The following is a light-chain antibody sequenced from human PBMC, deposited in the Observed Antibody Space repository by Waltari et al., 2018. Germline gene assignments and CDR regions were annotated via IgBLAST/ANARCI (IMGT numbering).Light chain of an antibody. Sequence: DIQMTQSPSSLSASVGDRVNITCRASQSISSYLSWYQQKPGRAPKLLIYAASSLESGVPSRFSGSGSGRDFTLIISSLQPEDFATYSCQQSYSQTRTFGQGTKVEI. V-gene: IGKV1-39*01. CDR1: QSISSY. CDR3: QQSYSQTRT. CDR2: AAS. J-gene: IGKJ1*01.